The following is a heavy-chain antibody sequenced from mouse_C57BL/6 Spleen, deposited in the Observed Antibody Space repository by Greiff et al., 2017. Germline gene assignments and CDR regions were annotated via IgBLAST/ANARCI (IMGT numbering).Heavy chain of an antibody. Sequence: QVQLQQPGAELVKPGASVKLSCKASGYTFTSYWMQWVKQRPGQGLEWIGEIDPSDSYTNYNQKFKGKATLTVDTSSSTAYMLLSSLTSEDSAVYYCARETGYFDYWGQGTTLTVSS. J-gene: IGHJ2*01. D-gene: IGHD4-1*01. CDR2: IDPSDSYT. CDR1: GYTFTSYW. CDR3: ARETGYFDY. V-gene: IGHV1-50*01.